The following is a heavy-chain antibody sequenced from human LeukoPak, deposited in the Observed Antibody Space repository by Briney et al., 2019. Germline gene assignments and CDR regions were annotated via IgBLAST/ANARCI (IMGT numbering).Heavy chain of an antibody. V-gene: IGHV4-59*08. CDR2: IYYSGNT. J-gene: IGHJ6*02. CDR1: GGSIRIYY. Sequence: PSGTLSLPCSVSGGSIRIYYLSWIRQPPGKGLGWVWGIYYSGNTKYKPSLKSRVTISVDTAKNQFSLKVTSVTAADTAVYYCARLRSTYRGSLYYNGMDVWGQGTSVTVSS. CDR3: ARLRSTYRGSLYYNGMDV. D-gene: IGHD3-10*01.